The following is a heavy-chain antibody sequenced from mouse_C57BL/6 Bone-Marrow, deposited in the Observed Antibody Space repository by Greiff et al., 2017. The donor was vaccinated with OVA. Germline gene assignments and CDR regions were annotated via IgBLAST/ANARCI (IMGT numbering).Heavy chain of an antibody. CDR3: ARGRWLLPFAY. CDR2: IYPSGGST. CDR1: GYTFTDST. Sequence: VLLQQSDAELVKPGASVKLSCKASGYTFTDSTIHWMKQRPDQGLEWIGNIYPSGGSTNYNEKFKGKSTLTADKSSSTDYMQLNSLTSEDSAVYFCARGRWLLPFAYWGQGTLVTVSA. D-gene: IGHD2-3*01. J-gene: IGHJ3*01. V-gene: IGHV1-78*01.